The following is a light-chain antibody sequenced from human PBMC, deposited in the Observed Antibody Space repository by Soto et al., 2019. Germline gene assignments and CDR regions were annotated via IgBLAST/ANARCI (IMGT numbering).Light chain of an antibody. J-gene: IGKJ3*01. CDR3: QPTYRLVVFS. CDR1: QAISIF. CDR2: AAS. Sequence: DIQMTQSPSSLSASFGDRVTITCRASQAISIFLNWYQQKPGKAPDLLIYAASTLQTGVPSRFSGNGSGTDFALTISSLRPEDFATYYCQPTYRLVVFSFGHGTKVDIX. V-gene: IGKV1-39*01.